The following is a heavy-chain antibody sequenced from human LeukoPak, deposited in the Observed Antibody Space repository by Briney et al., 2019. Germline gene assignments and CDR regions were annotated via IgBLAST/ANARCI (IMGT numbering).Heavy chain of an antibody. CDR2: INQSGST. CDR3: ARGPGSGSYFAWFDP. D-gene: IGHD3-10*01. CDR1: GGSFSGYY. V-gene: IGHV4-34*01. Sequence: SETLSLTCAVYGGSFSGYYWSWIRQPPGKGLKGLGEINQSGSTKYNPSFESRVTISVDTSKNQLSLKLSSVTAADTAVYYCARGPGSGSYFAWFDPWGQGDLVTVSS. J-gene: IGHJ5*02.